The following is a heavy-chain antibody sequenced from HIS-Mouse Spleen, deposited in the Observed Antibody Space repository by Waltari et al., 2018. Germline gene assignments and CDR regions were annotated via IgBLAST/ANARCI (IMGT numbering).Heavy chain of an antibody. D-gene: IGHD6-13*01. V-gene: IGHV4-39*07. CDR3: AREIPYSSSWYDWYFDL. J-gene: IGHJ2*01. Sequence: QLQLQESGPGLVKPSETLSLTCTVSGGSISSSSYYWGWLRQPPGKGLEWIGSIYYIGSTYYNPSLKSRVTISVDTSKNQFSLKLSSVTAADTAVYYCAREIPYSSSWYDWYFDLWGRGTLVTVSS. CDR1: GGSISSSSYY. CDR2: IYYIGST.